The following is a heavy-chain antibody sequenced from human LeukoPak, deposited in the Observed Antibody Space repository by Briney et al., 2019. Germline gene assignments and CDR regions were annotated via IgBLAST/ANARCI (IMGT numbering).Heavy chain of an antibody. Sequence: GGSLRLSCAASGFTFGDYAMHWVRQAPGKGLEWVSGIYSGGSTYYADSVKGRFTISRDNSKNTLYLQMNSLRAEDTAVYYCYYYDSSGYHDAFDIWGQGTMVTVSS. D-gene: IGHD3-22*01. V-gene: IGHV3-53*01. CDR3: YYYDSSGYHDAFDI. CDR1: GFTFGDYA. J-gene: IGHJ3*02. CDR2: IYSGGST.